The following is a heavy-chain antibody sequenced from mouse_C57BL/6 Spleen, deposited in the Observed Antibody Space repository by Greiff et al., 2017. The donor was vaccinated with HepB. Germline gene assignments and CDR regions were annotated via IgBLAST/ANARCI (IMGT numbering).Heavy chain of an antibody. V-gene: IGHV1-82*01. J-gene: IGHJ1*03. Sequence: VQLQQSGPELVKPGASVKISCKASGYAFSSSWMNWVKQRPGKGLERIGRIYPGDGDTNYNGKFKGKATLTADKSSSTAYMQLSSLTSEDSAVYFCARYDYDSWYFDVWGTGTTVTVSS. D-gene: IGHD2-4*01. CDR3: ARYDYDSWYFDV. CDR1: GYAFSSSW. CDR2: IYPGDGDT.